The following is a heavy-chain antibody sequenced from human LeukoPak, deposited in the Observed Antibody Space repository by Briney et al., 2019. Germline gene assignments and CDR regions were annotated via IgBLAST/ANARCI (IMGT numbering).Heavy chain of an antibody. CDR3: ARRPSGSTAGDHRPDWYFDL. CDR2: IYHSGNT. V-gene: IGHV4-38-2*01. CDR1: GYTISTGYY. Sequence: SETLSLTCVVSGYTISTGYYWGWIRPPPGKGLEWIGSIYHSGNTYHSPSLKRRVTISVDPSKNQFSLNLTSVTAADTAVYYCARRPSGSTAGDHRPDWYFDLWGPGTLVTVSS. J-gene: IGHJ2*01. D-gene: IGHD7-27*01.